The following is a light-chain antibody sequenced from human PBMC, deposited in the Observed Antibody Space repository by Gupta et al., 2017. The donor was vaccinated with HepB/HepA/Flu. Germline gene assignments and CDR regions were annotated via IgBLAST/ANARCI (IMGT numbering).Light chain of an antibody. CDR2: YAS. V-gene: IGKV3-11*01. CDR3: QQRSKWPVT. Sequence: DIVLTQSPATLSLSPGERATLSCRASQSVSISLAWYQQKPGQAPRLLIYYASTRATGIPARFSGSGSGTDFTLTISSLEPEDFAVHYCQQRSKWPVTFGGGTKLEIK. J-gene: IGKJ4*01. CDR1: QSVSIS.